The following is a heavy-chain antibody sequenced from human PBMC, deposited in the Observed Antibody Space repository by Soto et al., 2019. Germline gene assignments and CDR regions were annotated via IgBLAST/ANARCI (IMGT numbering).Heavy chain of an antibody. V-gene: IGHV3-7*01. J-gene: IGHJ4*02. Sequence: EVQLVESGGGLVQPGGSLRLSCAASGFTFSSYWMTWVRQVPGKGLEWVANIRQDGSSKYYVDSVKGRFTISRDNGRNSVNLEMNSLRVEDTAVYYCVRDRYTRSWHEPATEYWGQGTLVTVSS. CDR3: VRDRYTRSWHEPATEY. CDR1: GFTFSSYW. CDR2: IRQDGSSK. D-gene: IGHD6-13*01.